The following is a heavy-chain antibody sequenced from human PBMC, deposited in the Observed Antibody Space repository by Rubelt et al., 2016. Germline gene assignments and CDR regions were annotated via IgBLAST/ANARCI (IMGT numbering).Heavy chain of an antibody. CDR3: ARGVDTAGAGY. Sequence: GSLRLSCAASGFSFSMYWMHWVRQVPGKGLVWVSRIYSDVSSTTYADSVKGRLTISRDNAKNTLYLQMNSLRAEDTAIYFCARGVDTAGAGYWGQGTLVTVSS. V-gene: IGHV3-74*01. D-gene: IGHD5-18*01. CDR2: IYSDVSST. CDR1: GFSFSMYW. J-gene: IGHJ4*02.